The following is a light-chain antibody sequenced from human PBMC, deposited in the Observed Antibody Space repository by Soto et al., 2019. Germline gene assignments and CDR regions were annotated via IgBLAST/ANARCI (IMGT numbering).Light chain of an antibody. V-gene: IGKV3-15*01. Sequence: EIVLTQSPATLSVSPGDRVTLSCRASQSVGSTLAWYQQKPGQPPRLLIRGASTRATGVPARFGGSGSGTEFTLTIHSLQSEKFAVYFCQTYSTWLSFGGGTKVEI. CDR2: GAS. CDR1: QSVGST. CDR3: QTYSTWLS. J-gene: IGKJ4*01.